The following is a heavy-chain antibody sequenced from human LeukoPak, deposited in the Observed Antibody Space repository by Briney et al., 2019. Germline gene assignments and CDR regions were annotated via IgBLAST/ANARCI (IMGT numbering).Heavy chain of an antibody. V-gene: IGHV4-34*01. J-gene: IGHJ4*02. CDR3: ARGRGIFGVVIIKGAYDY. D-gene: IGHD3-3*02. CDR1: GGSFSGYY. Sequence: PSETLSLTCAVYGGSFSGYYWSWIRQPPGKGLEWVGEINHSGSTTYNPSLKSRVTLSVDTSKNQFSLKLSSVTAADTAVYYCARGRGIFGVVIIKGAYDYWGQGTLVTVSS. CDR2: INHSGST.